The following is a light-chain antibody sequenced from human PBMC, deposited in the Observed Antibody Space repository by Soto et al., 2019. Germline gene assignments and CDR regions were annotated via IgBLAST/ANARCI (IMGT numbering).Light chain of an antibody. CDR2: AAS. CDR1: QGISSY. Sequence: AIRMTQSPSSLSASTGDRVTITCRASQGISSYLAWYQQKPGKAPKLLIYAASTLQSGVPSRFSGSGSGTDFTLTISCLQSEDFETYYCQQLNSYSITFGQGTRLEI. J-gene: IGKJ5*01. V-gene: IGKV1-8*01. CDR3: QQLNSYSIT.